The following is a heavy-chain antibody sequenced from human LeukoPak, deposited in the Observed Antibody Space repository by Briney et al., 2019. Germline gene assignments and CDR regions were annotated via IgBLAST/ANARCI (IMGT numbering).Heavy chain of an antibody. D-gene: IGHD3-22*01. CDR2: INPNSGGT. Sequence: GASVKVSCKASGYTFTGYYMHWVRQAPGQGLEWMGWINPNSGGTNYAQKFQGRVTMTRDTSISTAYMELSRLRSDDTAVYYCALSNYYDSSGYPLWNYYYMDVWGKGTTVTISS. CDR3: ALSNYYDSSGYPLWNYYYMDV. J-gene: IGHJ6*03. CDR1: GYTFTGYY. V-gene: IGHV1-2*02.